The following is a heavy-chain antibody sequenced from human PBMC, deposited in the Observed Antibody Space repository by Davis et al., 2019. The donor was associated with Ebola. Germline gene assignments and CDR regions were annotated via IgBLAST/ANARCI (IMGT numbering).Heavy chain of an antibody. J-gene: IGHJ4*02. V-gene: IGHV3-48*02. D-gene: IGHD1-26*01. CDR1: GFTFSNYN. CDR3: ARDGVYSGNYWGGEYYFDY. CDR2: ISSSSSSI. Sequence: PGGSLRLSCAASGFTFSNYNMNWVRQAPGKGLEWVSYISSSSSSIYYADSVKGRFTISRDNAKNSLYLQMDSLRDEETAVYYCARDGVYSGNYWGGEYYFDYWGQGTLVTVSS.